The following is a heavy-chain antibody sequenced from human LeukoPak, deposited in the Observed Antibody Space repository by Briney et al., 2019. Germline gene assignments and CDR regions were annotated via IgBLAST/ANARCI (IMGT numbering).Heavy chain of an antibody. CDR3: ARADGTAAGTSPFDY. V-gene: IGHV6-1*01. Sequence: SQTLSLTCAISGDSVSRNSAAWNWIRQSPSRGLEWLGRTYYRSKWYNDYAVSVKSRITINPDTSKNQFSLQLNSVTPEDTAVYYCARADGTAAGTSPFDYWGQGTLVTVSS. CDR2: TYYRSKWYN. CDR1: GDSVSRNSAA. J-gene: IGHJ4*02. D-gene: IGHD6-13*01.